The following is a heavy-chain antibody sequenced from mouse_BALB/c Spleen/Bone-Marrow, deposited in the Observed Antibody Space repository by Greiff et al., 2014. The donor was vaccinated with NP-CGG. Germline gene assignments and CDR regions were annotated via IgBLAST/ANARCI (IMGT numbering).Heavy chain of an antibody. D-gene: IGHD1-1*01. Sequence: EVQLEESGAELVKPGASVTLSCTASGFTIKDTYMHWVKQRPELGLEWIGRFDPANGNTKYDPKFQGKATITADTSSNTDYLQLSSLTSEDTTVYYCSAYYYGSSGFAYWGQGTLVTVSA. CDR3: SAYYYGSSGFAY. V-gene: IGHV14-3*02. J-gene: IGHJ3*01. CDR2: FDPANGNT. CDR1: GFTIKDTY.